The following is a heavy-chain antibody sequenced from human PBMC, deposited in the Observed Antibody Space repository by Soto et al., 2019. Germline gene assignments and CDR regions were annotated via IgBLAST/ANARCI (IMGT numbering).Heavy chain of an antibody. D-gene: IGHD3-10*01. V-gene: IGHV1-2*02. Sequence: ASVKVSCKTSGYTFTGYFIHWVRQAPGQGLEWMAYINPNSGATKYAQKFQGRVTLTRDTSINTAYMEMSMLTSNDTAVYYCARGGGTVLAPLPWGQGTRVTVSS. CDR1: GYTFTGYF. J-gene: IGHJ5*02. CDR3: ARGGGTVLAPLP. CDR2: INPNSGAT.